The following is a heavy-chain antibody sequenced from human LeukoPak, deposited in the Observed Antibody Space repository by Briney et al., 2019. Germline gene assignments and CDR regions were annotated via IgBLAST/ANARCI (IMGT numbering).Heavy chain of an antibody. Sequence: SVKASCKASGGTFSSYAISWVRQAPGQGLEWMGGIIPIFGTANYAQKFQGRVTITTDESTSTAYMELSSLRSEDTAVYYCASGYYDSSGSPYFQHWGQGTLVTVSS. V-gene: IGHV1-69*05. J-gene: IGHJ1*01. CDR2: IIPIFGTA. CDR1: GGTFSSYA. CDR3: ASGYYDSSGSPYFQH. D-gene: IGHD3-22*01.